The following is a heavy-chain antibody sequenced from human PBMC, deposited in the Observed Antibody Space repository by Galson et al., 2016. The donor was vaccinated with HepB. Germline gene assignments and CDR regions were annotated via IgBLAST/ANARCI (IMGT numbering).Heavy chain of an antibody. J-gene: IGHJ5*02. D-gene: IGHD3-10*01. CDR1: GGSISGGGYY. Sequence: TLSLTCTVSGGSISGGGYYWSWIRQYPGKGLEWIGFIYDSGSTFYNPSLKSRSTISVDTSTNHFSLKLNSVTAADTAVYYCARFGNLSHGWFGPWGQGTLVTVSS. V-gene: IGHV4-31*03. CDR3: ARFGNLSHGWFGP. CDR2: IYDSGST.